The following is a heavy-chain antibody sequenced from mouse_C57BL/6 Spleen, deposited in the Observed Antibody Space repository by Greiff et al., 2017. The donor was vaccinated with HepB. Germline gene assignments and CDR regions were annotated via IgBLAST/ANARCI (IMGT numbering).Heavy chain of an antibody. CDR3: ARSGTYYYGSWAFMDY. D-gene: IGHD1-1*01. J-gene: IGHJ4*01. CDR1: GYTFTGYW. Sequence: VQRVESGAELMKPGASVKLSCKATGYTFTGYWIEWVKQRPGHGLEWIGEILPGSGSTNYNEKFKGKATFTADTSSNTAYMQLSSLTTEDSAIYYCARSGTYYYGSWAFMDYWGQGTSVTVSS. CDR2: ILPGSGST. V-gene: IGHV1-9*01.